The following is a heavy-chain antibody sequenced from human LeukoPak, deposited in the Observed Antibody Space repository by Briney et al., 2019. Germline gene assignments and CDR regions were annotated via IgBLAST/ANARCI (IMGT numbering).Heavy chain of an antibody. CDR2: IYDSGST. CDR1: GGSISNYY. D-gene: IGHD3-3*01. J-gene: IGHJ4*02. Sequence: PSETLSLTCAVSGGSISNYYWSWIRQPPGKGLEWIGYIYDSGSTNYNPSLKSRVTISVDTSKNQFPLNLSSVTAADTAVYYCARVRYYDFWNGPSPPYYFDYWGQGTLVTVSS. V-gene: IGHV4-59*08. CDR3: ARVRYYDFWNGPSPPYYFDY.